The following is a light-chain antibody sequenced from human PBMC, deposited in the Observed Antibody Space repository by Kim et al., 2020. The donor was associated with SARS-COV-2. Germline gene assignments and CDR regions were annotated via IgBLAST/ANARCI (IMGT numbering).Light chain of an antibody. CDR1: TSDVGSYNY. J-gene: IGLJ7*01. CDR3: CSYAGSNTFV. V-gene: IGLV2-8*01. Sequence: GQSVTISCTGTTSDVGSYNYVSWYQQHPGKAPRLIMYEVRKRPSGVPDRFSGSRSGNTASLIVYGLQAEDEAGYYCCSYAGSNTFVFGGGTQLTVL. CDR2: EVR.